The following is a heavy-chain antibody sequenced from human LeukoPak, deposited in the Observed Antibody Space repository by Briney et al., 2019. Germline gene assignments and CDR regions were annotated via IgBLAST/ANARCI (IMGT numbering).Heavy chain of an antibody. V-gene: IGHV3-30*18. J-gene: IGHJ4*02. D-gene: IGHD6-19*01. CDR3: AKDPDSSGWSSGAFDY. CDR2: ISYDGSNK. CDR1: GFTFSSYG. Sequence: QPGRSLRLSCADSGFTFSSYGMQWVRQAPGKGLEWVAVISYDGSNKYYADSVKGRFTISRDNSKNTLYLQMNSLRAEDTAVYYCAKDPDSSGWSSGAFDYWGEGTLVTVSS.